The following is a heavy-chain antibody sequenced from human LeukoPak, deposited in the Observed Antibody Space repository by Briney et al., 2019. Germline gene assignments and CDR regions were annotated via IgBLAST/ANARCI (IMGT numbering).Heavy chain of an antibody. CDR2: INHSGST. D-gene: IGHD2-8*01. V-gene: IGHV4-34*01. CDR3: SRENGAFSPFGY. J-gene: IGHJ4*02. Sequence: SETLSLTCAVSGGSFSGYYWSWIRQPPGKGLEWIGEINHSGSTNYNPSLKSRITISVDTSKNQFSLKLSSVTAADTAVYYCSRENGAFSPFGYWGQGTLVTVLS. CDR1: GGSFSGYY.